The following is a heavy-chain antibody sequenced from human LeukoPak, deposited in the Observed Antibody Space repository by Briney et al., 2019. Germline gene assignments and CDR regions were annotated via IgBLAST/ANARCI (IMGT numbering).Heavy chain of an antibody. J-gene: IGHJ4*02. Sequence: ATLRASCEANGDRFTGDFMPWVPQAPGQRVEWMGWINPEIGVTKYAQKFQCRVTMTRDTSINTVSMELSRLRSDDTAIYYCARDSRYCGADCYSNQPPQYYFDFWGQGTLVSVSS. CDR1: GDRFTGDF. CDR2: INPEIGVT. CDR3: ARDSRYCGADCYSNQPPQYYFDF. D-gene: IGHD2-21*02. V-gene: IGHV1-2*02.